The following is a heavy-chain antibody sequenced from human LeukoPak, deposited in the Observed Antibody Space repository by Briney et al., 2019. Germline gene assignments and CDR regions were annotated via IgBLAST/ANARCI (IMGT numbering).Heavy chain of an antibody. J-gene: IGHJ4*02. V-gene: IGHV3-21*01. CDR3: ARVKRYSSWSQVGSCDY. CDR2: ISSSSSYI. CDR1: GFTFSSYE. Sequence: PGGSLRLSCAASGFTFSSYEMNWVRQAPGKGLEWVSSISSSSSYIYYADSVKGRFTISRDNAKNSLYLQMNSLRAEDTAVYYCARVKRYSSWSQVGSCDYLGQGTLVTVSS. D-gene: IGHD6-6*01.